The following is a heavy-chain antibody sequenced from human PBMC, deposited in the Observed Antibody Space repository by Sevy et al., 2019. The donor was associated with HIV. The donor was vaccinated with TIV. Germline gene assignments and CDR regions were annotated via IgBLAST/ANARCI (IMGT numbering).Heavy chain of an antibody. CDR3: SCPRFLGWLSSAAFDI. J-gene: IGHJ3*02. V-gene: IGHV3-30*04. CDR1: GLVFSSYA. CDR2: IAYDGSNK. Sequence: GGSLRLSCTASGLVFSSYAMHWVRQAPGKGLEWVAFIAYDGSNKNYADSVKGRFTLSRDNSKNTLYLQMNSLGAEDTDVYYCSCPRFLGWLSSAAFDIWGQGTMVTVSS. D-gene: IGHD3-3*01.